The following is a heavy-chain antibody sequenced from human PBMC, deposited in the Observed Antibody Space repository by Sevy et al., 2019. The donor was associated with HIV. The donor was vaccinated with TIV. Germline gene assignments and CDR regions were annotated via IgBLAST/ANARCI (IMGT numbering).Heavy chain of an antibody. D-gene: IGHD6-13*01. V-gene: IGHV3-7*01. Sequence: GGSLRLSCAASGFTFSSYWMSWVRQAPGKGLEWVANIKQDGSKKYYVNSVKGRFTISRDNAKNSLYLQMNSLRAEDTAVYYCARDVPGIASIAAAGFDYWGQGTLVTVSS. CDR1: GFTFSSYW. CDR2: IKQDGSKK. J-gene: IGHJ4*02. CDR3: ARDVPGIASIAAAGFDY.